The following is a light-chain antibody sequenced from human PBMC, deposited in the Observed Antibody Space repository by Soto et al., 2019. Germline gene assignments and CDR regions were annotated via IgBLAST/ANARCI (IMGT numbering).Light chain of an antibody. Sequence: RGPVATLSCRASQSVNRYLAWYQQKPGQGPRLLIYGASSRAAGIPDRFSGSGSGTDFTLTINRLEPEDFALYYCQQYGSSPPTFGQGTKVDIK. CDR3: QQYGSSPPT. CDR1: QSVNRY. J-gene: IGKJ1*01. CDR2: GAS. V-gene: IGKV3-20*01.